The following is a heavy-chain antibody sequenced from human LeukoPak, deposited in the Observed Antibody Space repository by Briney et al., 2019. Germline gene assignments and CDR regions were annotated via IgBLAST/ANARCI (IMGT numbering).Heavy chain of an antibody. J-gene: IGHJ4*02. CDR2: ISGSGGST. Sequence: GGSLRLSCAASGFTFSSYAMSWVRQAPGKGLEWVSTISGSGGSTYHADSVKGRFTISRDNAKNSLYLQMNSLRAEDTALYYCAKFPYYDILTGHFDYWGQGTLVTVSS. CDR1: GFTFSSYA. D-gene: IGHD3-9*01. CDR3: AKFPYYDILTGHFDY. V-gene: IGHV3-23*01.